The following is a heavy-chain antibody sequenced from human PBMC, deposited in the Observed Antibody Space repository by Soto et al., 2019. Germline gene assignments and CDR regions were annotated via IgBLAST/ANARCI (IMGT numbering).Heavy chain of an antibody. J-gene: IGHJ3*01. D-gene: IGHD3-16*01. CDR3: AGKSVITSAFDV. Sequence: SETLSLTCAVSSGSISSAYWWTWVRQPPGKGLEWIGEIYSSGSTNYNPSLKSRVTISVDKSRNQFSLKLNSVTAADTAVYYCAGKSVITSAFDVWGQGTMVTVSS. V-gene: IGHV4-4*02. CDR1: SGSISSAYW. CDR2: IYSSGST.